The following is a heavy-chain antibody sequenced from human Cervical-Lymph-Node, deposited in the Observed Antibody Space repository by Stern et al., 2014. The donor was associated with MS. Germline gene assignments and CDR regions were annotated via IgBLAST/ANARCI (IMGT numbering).Heavy chain of an antibody. D-gene: IGHD3-10*01. Sequence: EVQLVESGGGFVQPGGSLTLSCVASGFSLRSYWMHWVRQGPGRVLEWFARINRDGTSTYHAVSVRGRVTISIDNARNTLYLQMHSLRAEDAAVYYCSKDTYGPEDFWGQGTSVTVSS. V-gene: IGHV3-74*01. CDR3: SKDTYGPEDF. CDR1: GFSLRSYW. CDR2: INRDGTST. J-gene: IGHJ4*02.